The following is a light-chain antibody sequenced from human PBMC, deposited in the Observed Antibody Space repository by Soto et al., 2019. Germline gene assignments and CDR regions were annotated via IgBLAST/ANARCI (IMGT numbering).Light chain of an antibody. J-gene: IGKJ2*03. CDR2: PAS. V-gene: IGKV1-9*01. CDR3: QHLRAYPFS. CDR1: QDFSTY. Sequence: DIQLTQSPSFLSASVGDRVTVSCRASQDFSTYLAWFQQKPGKVPQLLVYPASTLQDGVPSRFSGLGSGTEFTLTINNLQAEDFATYYCQHLRAYPFSFGQGTKLDIK.